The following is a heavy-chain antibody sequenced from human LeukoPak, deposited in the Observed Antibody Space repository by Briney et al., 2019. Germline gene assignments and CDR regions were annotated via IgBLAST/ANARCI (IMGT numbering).Heavy chain of an antibody. CDR2: FDPEDGET. CDR3: ATDPFIVGATSSDY. D-gene: IGHD1-26*01. Sequence: ASVKVSCKVSGYTLTELSMHWVRQAPGKGLEWMGGFDPEDGETIYAQQFQGRVTMTEDTSTDTAYMELSSLRSEDMAVYYCATDPFIVGATSSDYWGQGTLVTVSS. J-gene: IGHJ4*02. CDR1: GYTLTELS. V-gene: IGHV1-24*01.